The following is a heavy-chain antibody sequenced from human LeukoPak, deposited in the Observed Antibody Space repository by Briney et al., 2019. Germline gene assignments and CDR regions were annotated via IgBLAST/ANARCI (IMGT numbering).Heavy chain of an antibody. CDR2: IYTSGST. D-gene: IGHD3-3*01. CDR1: GGSISSYY. Sequence: SETLSLTCTVSGGSISSYYWSWIRQPAGKGLEWIGRIYTSGSTNYNPSLKSRVTMSVATSKNQFSLKLSSVTAADTAVYYCARDVWIFGVVNKYYFDYWGQGTLVTVSS. V-gene: IGHV4-4*07. CDR3: ARDVWIFGVVNKYYFDY. J-gene: IGHJ4*02.